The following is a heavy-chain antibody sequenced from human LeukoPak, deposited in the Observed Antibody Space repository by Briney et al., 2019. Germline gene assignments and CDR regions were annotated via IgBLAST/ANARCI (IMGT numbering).Heavy chain of an antibody. J-gene: IGHJ5*02. CDR1: GGSISSTSYY. D-gene: IGHD1-1*01. V-gene: IGHV4-39*01. CDR2: IYYSGST. Sequence: SQTLSLTCTVSGGSISSTSYYWGWILQPPGKGMEWIGNIYYSGSTYYNPSLKSRLTFSVDTSKNQFSLKLSSVTAADTAIYYCARMTTSNCFDPWGQGTLVTVSS. CDR3: ARMTTSNCFDP.